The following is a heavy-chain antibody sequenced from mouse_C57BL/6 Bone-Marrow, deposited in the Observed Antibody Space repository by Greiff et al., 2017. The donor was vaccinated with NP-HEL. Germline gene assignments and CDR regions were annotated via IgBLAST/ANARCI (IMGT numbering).Heavy chain of an antibody. J-gene: IGHJ1*03. CDR3: AMNYYGSSHWYFDV. V-gene: IGHV1-74*01. CDR2: IHPSDSDT. CDR1: GYTFTSYW. D-gene: IGHD1-1*01. Sequence: QVQLQQPGAELVKPGASVKVSCKASGYTFTSYWMHWVKQRPGQGLEWIGRIHPSDSDTNYNQKFKGKATLTVDKYSSTAYMQLSSLTSEDSAVYYCAMNYYGSSHWYFDVWGTGTTVTVSS.